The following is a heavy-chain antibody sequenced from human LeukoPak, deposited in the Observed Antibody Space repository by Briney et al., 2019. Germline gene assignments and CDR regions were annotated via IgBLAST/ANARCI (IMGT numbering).Heavy chain of an antibody. J-gene: IGHJ5*02. V-gene: IGHV4-59*01. CDR2: IFYSGTT. CDR1: GGSISGYY. CDR3: ARSLVVGATYPYH. Sequence: SETLSLTCTVSGGSISGYYWGWIRQPPGKGLEYIGFIFYSGTTNYNPSLKSRVTISVDTSKNQFSLKLSSVTAADTAVYYCARSLVVGATYPYHWDQGTLVTVSS. D-gene: IGHD1-26*01.